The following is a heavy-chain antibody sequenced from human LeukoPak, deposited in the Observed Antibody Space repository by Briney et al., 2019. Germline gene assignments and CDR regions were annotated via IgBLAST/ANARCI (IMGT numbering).Heavy chain of an antibody. CDR2: IYPGDPDT. D-gene: IGHD1-26*01. CDR3: ARHGLLWDFDF. J-gene: IGHJ4*02. CDR1: GYSFTTYW. Sequence: GESLKISCKGSGYSFTTYWIGWVRQMPGKGLEWMGIIYPGDPDTRYSPSFQGQVTISADKSTSTAYLQWGSLKASDTALYYCARHGLLWDFDFWGQGTLVTVSS. V-gene: IGHV5-51*01.